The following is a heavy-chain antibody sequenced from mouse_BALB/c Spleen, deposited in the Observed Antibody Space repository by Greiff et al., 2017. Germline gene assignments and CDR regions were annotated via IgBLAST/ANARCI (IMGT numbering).Heavy chain of an antibody. J-gene: IGHJ2*01. CDR2: ISSGGST. CDR3: ARRHYYGYPDY. CDR1: GFTFSSYA. D-gene: IGHD1-2*01. V-gene: IGHV5-6-5*01. Sequence: DVKLVESGGGLVKPGGSLKLSCAASGFTFSSYAMSWVRQTPEKRLEWVASISSGGSTYYPDSVKGRFTISRDNARNILYLQMSSLRSEDTAMYYCARRHYYGYPDYWGQGTTLTVSS.